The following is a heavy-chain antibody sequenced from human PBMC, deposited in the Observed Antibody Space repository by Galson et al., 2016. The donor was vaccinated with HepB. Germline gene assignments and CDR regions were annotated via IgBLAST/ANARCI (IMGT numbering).Heavy chain of an antibody. V-gene: IGHV3-7*03. CDR3: ARDEGKSSGGSSQFAY. Sequence: VRQAPGKGLEWVANIKEDGNEKYYVDSVKGRFSISRDNAKNSLYLQMNSLRAEDTAVYYCARDEGKSSGGSSQFAYWGQGTLVSVSS. D-gene: IGHD6-19*01. J-gene: IGHJ4*02. CDR2: IKEDGNEK.